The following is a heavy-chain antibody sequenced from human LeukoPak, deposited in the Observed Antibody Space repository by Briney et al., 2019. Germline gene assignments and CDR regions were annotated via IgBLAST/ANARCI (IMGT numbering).Heavy chain of an antibody. Sequence: GGSLRLSCAASGFTFSSYSMNWVRQAPGKGLEWVSSISSSSSYIYYADSVKGRFTISRDNAKNSLYLQMNSLRAEDTAVYYCARPNTVTTSGPYDYWGRGTLVTVSS. V-gene: IGHV3-21*01. CDR2: ISSSSSYI. CDR3: ARPNTVTTSGPYDY. CDR1: GFTFSSYS. D-gene: IGHD4-17*01. J-gene: IGHJ4*02.